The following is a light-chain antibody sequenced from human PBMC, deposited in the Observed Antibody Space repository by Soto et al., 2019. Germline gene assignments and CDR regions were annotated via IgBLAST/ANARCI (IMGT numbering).Light chain of an antibody. J-gene: IGKJ4*01. CDR3: KKYNSTPLP. CDR2: WAS. CDR1: QSVLYSSNNKNY. V-gene: IGKV4-1*01. Sequence: DIVMTQSPDSLAVSLGERATINCKSSQSVLYSSNNKNYLAWYQQKPGQPPKLLIYWASTRESGVPDRFSGRGSGTYFTPTNSSRRAEDVAFYSCKKYNSTPLPFGGGTKGEIK.